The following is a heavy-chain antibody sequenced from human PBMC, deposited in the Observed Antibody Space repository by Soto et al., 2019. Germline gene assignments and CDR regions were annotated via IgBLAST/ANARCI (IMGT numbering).Heavy chain of an antibody. J-gene: IGHJ6*02. CDR3: ARDPQHIASDGTFPYYYVMDV. CDR2: IIPIFGTA. V-gene: IGHV1-69*13. D-gene: IGHD6-13*01. CDR1: GGTFSSYA. Sequence: SVKVSCKASGGTFSSYAISWVRQAPGQGLEWMGGIIPIFGTANYAQKFQGRVTITADESTSTAYMELSSLRSEDTAVYYCARDPQHIASDGTFPYYYVMDVWGQGTTVPVSS.